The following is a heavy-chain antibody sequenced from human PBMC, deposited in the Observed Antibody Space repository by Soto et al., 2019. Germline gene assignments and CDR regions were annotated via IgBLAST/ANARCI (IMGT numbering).Heavy chain of an antibody. Sequence: PGGSLRLSCAASGFTFDDYAMHWVRQAPGKGLEWVSGISWNSGSIGYADSVKGRFTISRDNSKNTLYLQMNSLTGDDTAVYYCAKSRDGYSFYFYYGMDVWGQGTTVTVSS. J-gene: IGHJ6*02. CDR3: AKSRDGYSFYFYYGMDV. CDR1: GFTFDDYA. D-gene: IGHD4-4*01. V-gene: IGHV3-9*01. CDR2: ISWNSGSI.